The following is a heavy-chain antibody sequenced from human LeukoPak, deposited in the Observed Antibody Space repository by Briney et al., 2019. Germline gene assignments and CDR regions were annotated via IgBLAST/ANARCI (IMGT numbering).Heavy chain of an antibody. V-gene: IGHV1-46*01. J-gene: IGHJ4*02. CDR3: ASWYYDSSGYYYEGGFDY. CDR1: GYTFTSYY. D-gene: IGHD3-22*01. CDR2: INPSGGST. Sequence: ASVKVSCKASGYTFTSYYMHWVRQAPGQGLEWMGIINPSGGSTSYAQKFQGRVTMTRDTSTSTVYMELSSLRSEDTAVYYCASWYYDSSGYYYEGGFDYWGQGTLVTVSS.